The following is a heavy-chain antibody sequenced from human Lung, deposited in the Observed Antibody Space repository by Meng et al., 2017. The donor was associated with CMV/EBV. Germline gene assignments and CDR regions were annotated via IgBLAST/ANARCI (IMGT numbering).Heavy chain of an antibody. CDR3: ARRPPALTGNWFDP. Sequence: SXTXSLXCSVSGGSISSTSDYWSWIRQPPGKGLEWIGSIYYSGTTYYNPSLKSRVTISVDTSKNHLSLKLSAVTAADTAVYYCARRPPALTGNWFDPWGQGXLVTVSS. CDR1: GGSISSTSDY. V-gene: IGHV4-39*02. D-gene: IGHD1-14*01. J-gene: IGHJ5*02. CDR2: IYYSGTT.